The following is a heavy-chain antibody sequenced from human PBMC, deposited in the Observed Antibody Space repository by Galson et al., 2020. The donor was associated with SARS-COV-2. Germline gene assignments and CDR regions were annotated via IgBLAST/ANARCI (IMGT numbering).Heavy chain of an antibody. V-gene: IGHV3-30*18. CDR3: AKALRYFDWLPIFDY. Sequence: GGSLRLSCAASGFTFSSYGMHWVRQAPGTGLEWVAVISYDGSNKYYADSVKGRFTISRDNSKNTLYLQMNSLRAEDTAVYYCAKALRYFDWLPIFDYWGQGTLVTVSS. D-gene: IGHD3-9*01. CDR2: ISYDGSNK. CDR1: GFTFSSYG. J-gene: IGHJ4*02.